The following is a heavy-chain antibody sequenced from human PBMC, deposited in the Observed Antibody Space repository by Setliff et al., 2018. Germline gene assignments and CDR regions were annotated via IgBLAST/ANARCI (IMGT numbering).Heavy chain of an antibody. V-gene: IGHV1-46*01. Sequence: ASSEVSCKASGYTLTSHYMHWVRQAPGLGLEWMGTINPSSGRTSYAQKFQGRVTMTRDTSTSTVYMDMSSLRSEDTAVYYCARDVFPYHYEGAFDIWGQGTMVTVSS. J-gene: IGHJ3*02. CDR1: GYTLTSHY. CDR2: INPSSGRT. CDR3: ARDVFPYHYEGAFDI. D-gene: IGHD3-22*01.